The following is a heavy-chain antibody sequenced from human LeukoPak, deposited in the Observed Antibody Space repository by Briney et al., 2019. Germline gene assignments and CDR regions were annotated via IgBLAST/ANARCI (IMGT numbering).Heavy chain of an antibody. D-gene: IGHD3-16*01. V-gene: IGHV3-21*01. CDR1: GFTFSSYT. Sequence: GGSLRLSCAVSGFTFSSYTINWVRQAPGKGLEWVSSISSSSSYIYYADSVKGRFTISRDNAKNSLYLQMNSLRAEDTAVYYCARVRYDFVWGSLDVWGRGTPVTISS. CDR3: ARVRYDFVWGSLDV. J-gene: IGHJ6*04. CDR2: ISSSSSYI.